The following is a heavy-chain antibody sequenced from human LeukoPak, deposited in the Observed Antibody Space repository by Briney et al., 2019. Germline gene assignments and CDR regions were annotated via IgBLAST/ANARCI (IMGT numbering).Heavy chain of an antibody. D-gene: IGHD6-13*01. J-gene: IGHJ5*02. CDR3: ARDRSSSWYRPNPNWFDP. CDR1: GYTFTGYY. V-gene: IGHV1-2*02. CDR2: INPNSGGT. Sequence: GASVKVSCKASGYTFTGYYMHWVRQAPGQGLEWMGWINPNSGGTNYAQKFQGRVTMTRDTSISTAYMELSRLRSDDTAVCYCARDRSSSWYRPNPNWFDPWGQGTLVTVSS.